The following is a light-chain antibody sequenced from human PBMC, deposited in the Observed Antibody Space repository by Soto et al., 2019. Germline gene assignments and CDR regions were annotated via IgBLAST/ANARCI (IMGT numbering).Light chain of an antibody. Sequence: DIQMTQSPSSLSASVGDRVTITCRAGQGINIYLAWYQQKPGKVPKLLISAASTLQSGVPSRFSGSGSGTDFTLTISSLQPEDVATYYCQKYDGAPSTFGGGTKLEIK. CDR1: QGINIY. CDR2: AAS. CDR3: QKYDGAPST. V-gene: IGKV1-27*01. J-gene: IGKJ4*01.